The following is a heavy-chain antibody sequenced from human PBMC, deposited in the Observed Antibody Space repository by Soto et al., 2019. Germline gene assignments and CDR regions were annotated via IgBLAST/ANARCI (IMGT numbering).Heavy chain of an antibody. CDR1: GGSISSYY. V-gene: IGHV4-59*01. CDR3: ARDFTHNWFDP. J-gene: IGHJ5*02. CDR2: IYYSGST. Sequence: SETLSLTCTVSGGSISSYYWSWIRQPPGKGLEWIGYIYYSGSTNYNPSLKSRVTISVDTSKNQFSLKLSSVTAADTAVYYCARDFTHNWFDPWGQGTLVTVSS.